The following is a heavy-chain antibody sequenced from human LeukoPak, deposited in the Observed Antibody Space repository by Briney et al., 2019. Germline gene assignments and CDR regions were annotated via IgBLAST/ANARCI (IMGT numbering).Heavy chain of an antibody. CDR2: INHSGST. D-gene: IGHD3-10*01. CDR1: GGSISSYY. V-gene: IGHV4-34*01. CDR3: ARFMPNYGSGSYYNDPSDAFDI. Sequence: PSETLSLTCTVSGGSISSYYWSWIRQPPGKGLEWIGEINHSGSTNHNPSLKSRVTISVDTSKNQFSLKLSSVTAADTAVYYCARFMPNYGSGSYYNDPSDAFDIWGQGTMVTVSS. J-gene: IGHJ3*02.